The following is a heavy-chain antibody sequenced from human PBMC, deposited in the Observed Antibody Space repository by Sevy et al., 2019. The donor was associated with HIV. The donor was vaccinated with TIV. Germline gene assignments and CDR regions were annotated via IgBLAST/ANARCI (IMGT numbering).Heavy chain of an antibody. D-gene: IGHD5-12*01. CDR3: ARATPVLSGDDSLNWFDP. J-gene: IGHJ5*02. CDR1: GGPISVYY. V-gene: IGHV4-59*01. CDR2: VYYTGST. Sequence: KQSQTLSLTCTVSGGPISVYYWSWIRQPPGKGLEYIGYVYYTGSTNYNPSLKNRVTISVDTSNNQFSLKLTSVTAADTAVYYCARATPVLSGDDSLNWFDPWGQGTLVTVSS.